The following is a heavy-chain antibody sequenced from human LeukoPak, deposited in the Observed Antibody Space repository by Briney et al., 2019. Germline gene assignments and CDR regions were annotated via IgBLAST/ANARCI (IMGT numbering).Heavy chain of an antibody. J-gene: IGHJ3*02. D-gene: IGHD3-22*01. Sequence: PGGSLRLSCAASGFTFSSYSTNWVRQAPGKGLEWVSSISSSSSYIYYADSVKGRFTISRDNAKNSLYLQMNSLRAEDTAVYYCARPSTVVIADAFDIWGQGTMVTVSS. CDR2: ISSSSSYI. CDR1: GFTFSSYS. CDR3: ARPSTVVIADAFDI. V-gene: IGHV3-21*01.